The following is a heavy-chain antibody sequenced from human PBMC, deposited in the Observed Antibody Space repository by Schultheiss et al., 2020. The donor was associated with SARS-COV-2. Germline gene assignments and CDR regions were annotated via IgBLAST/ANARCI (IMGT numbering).Heavy chain of an antibody. CDR1: GGSISSYY. CDR2: IYTSGST. Sequence: SETLSLTCTVSGGSISSYYWSWIRQPPGKGLEWIGRIYTSGSTNYNPSLKSRVTISVDTSKNQFSLKLSSVTAADTAVYYCARAALLYDYYYYGMDVWGQGTTVTVSS. CDR3: ARAALLYDYYYYGMDV. J-gene: IGHJ6*02. D-gene: IGHD2-2*02. V-gene: IGHV4-4*08.